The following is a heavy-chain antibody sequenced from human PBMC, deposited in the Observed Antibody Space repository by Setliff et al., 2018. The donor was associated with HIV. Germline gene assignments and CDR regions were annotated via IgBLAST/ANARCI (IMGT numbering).Heavy chain of an antibody. Sequence: GGSLRLSCVVSGSTVSSTYMSWFRQAQGKGLEWLSVIYRDSATYYNDSVRGRFTISRDDSKNILYVQMNSLRDDDTAVYYCARGRIAFGDYFQWGQGTLVTVSS. J-gene: IGHJ4*02. D-gene: IGHD4-17*01. CDR2: IYRDSAT. CDR3: ARGRIAFGDYFQ. V-gene: IGHV3-53*01. CDR1: GSTVSSTY.